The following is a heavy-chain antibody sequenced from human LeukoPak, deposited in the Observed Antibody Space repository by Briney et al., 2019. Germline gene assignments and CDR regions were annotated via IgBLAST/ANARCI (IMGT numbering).Heavy chain of an antibody. V-gene: IGHV3-48*01. Sequence: GGSLTLSCAASGFTFSSYSMNWVRQAPGKGLEWVSYISSGSTTIYYADSVKGRFTISRDNAKNSLYLQMNSLRAEDTAVYYCARDGDWYCSSTSCRGLDYWGQGTLVTASS. D-gene: IGHD2-2*01. J-gene: IGHJ4*02. CDR1: GFTFSSYS. CDR3: ARDGDWYCSSTSCRGLDY. CDR2: ISSGSTTI.